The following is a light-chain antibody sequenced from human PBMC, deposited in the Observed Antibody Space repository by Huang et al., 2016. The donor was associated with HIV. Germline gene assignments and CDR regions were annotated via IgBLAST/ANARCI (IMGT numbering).Light chain of an antibody. V-gene: IGKV3-15*01. J-gene: IGKJ1*01. CDR2: GAA. CDR3: HQYNEWPRT. Sequence: VMTQSPVTLPVSPGERATLSCRARQSVNNNLAWYQKKPGQAPRLVIYGAATRATDIPARFSGSGSGTNFTLTINSLQSEDFAVYFCHQYNEWPRTFGQGTKVEVK. CDR1: QSVNNN.